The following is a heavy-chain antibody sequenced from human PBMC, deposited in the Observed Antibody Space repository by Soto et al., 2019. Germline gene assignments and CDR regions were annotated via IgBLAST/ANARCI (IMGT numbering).Heavy chain of an antibody. CDR1: GFTFDDYA. CDR3: AKDQKAGIAAAIDY. Sequence: GGSLRLSCAASGFTFDDYAMHCVRQAPGKGLEWVSGISWNSGSIGCADSVKGRFNISRDNAKNSLYLQMNSLRAEDTALYYCAKDQKAGIAAAIDYWGQGTPVTASS. D-gene: IGHD6-13*01. V-gene: IGHV3-9*01. CDR2: ISWNSGSI. J-gene: IGHJ4*02.